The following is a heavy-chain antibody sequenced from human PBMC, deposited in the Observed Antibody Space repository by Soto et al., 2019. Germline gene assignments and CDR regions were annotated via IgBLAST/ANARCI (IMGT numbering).Heavy chain of an antibody. CDR2: ISAYNGNT. CDR3: ARAIPYYDILTGYYNRGIDY. D-gene: IGHD3-9*01. V-gene: IGHV1-18*01. J-gene: IGHJ4*02. Sequence: ASVKVSCKASGYTFTSYGISWVRQAPGQGLEWMGWISAYNGNTNYAQKLQGRVTMTTNTSTSTAYMELRSLRSDDTAVYYCARAIPYYDILTGYYNRGIDYWGQGTLVTVSS. CDR1: GYTFTSYG.